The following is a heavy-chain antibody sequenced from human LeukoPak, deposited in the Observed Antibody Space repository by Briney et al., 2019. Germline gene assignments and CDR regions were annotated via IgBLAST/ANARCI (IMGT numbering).Heavy chain of an antibody. CDR3: VRDRKGMPTIH. CDR2: IIPILGIA. CDR1: GGTFSSYA. V-gene: IGHV1-69*04. Sequence: SVKVSCKASGGTFSSYAISWVRQAPGQGLEWMGRIIPILGIANYAQKFQGRVTMSSDTSISAAYMEVTRLRSDDTALYFCVRDRKGMPTIHWGRGTLVTVSS. D-gene: IGHD5-24*01. J-gene: IGHJ4*02.